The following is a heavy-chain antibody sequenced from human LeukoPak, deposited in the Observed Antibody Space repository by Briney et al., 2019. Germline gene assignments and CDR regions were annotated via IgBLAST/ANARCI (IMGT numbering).Heavy chain of an antibody. V-gene: IGHV4-4*07. CDR1: GGSISSYY. CDR2: IYTSGST. J-gene: IGHJ4*02. Sequence: SETLSLTCTVSGGSISSYYWSWIRQPAGKGLEWSGRIYTSGSTNYNPSLKSRVAMSVDTSKNQFSLKLSSMTAADTAVYYCARDGMSINAYFDYWGQGTLVTVSS. CDR3: ARDGMSINAYFDY. D-gene: IGHD5/OR15-5a*01.